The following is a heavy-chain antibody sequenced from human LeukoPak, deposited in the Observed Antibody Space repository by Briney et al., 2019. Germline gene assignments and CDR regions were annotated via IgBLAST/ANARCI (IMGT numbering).Heavy chain of an antibody. D-gene: IGHD5-12*01. J-gene: IGHJ4*02. V-gene: IGHV4-59*08. Sequence: SETLPLTCTVSGGSTSSYYWSWIRQPPGKGLEWIGYIYYSGSTNYNPSLKSRVTISVDTSKNQFSLKLSSVTAADTAVYYCARHEYSGYDYYFDYWGQGSLVTVSS. CDR1: GGSTSSYY. CDR2: IYYSGST. CDR3: ARHEYSGYDYYFDY.